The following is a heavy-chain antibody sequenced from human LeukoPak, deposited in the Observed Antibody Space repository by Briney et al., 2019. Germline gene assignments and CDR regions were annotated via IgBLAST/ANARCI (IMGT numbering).Heavy chain of an antibody. D-gene: IGHD3-3*01. J-gene: IGHJ4*02. Sequence: ASVKVSCKASGYTFTSYGISWVRQAPGQGLEWMGWISAYSGNTNYAQKLQGRVTMTTDTSTSTAYMKLRSLRSDDTAVYYCARDTSLRFLEWLPHFDYWGQGTLVTVSS. CDR3: ARDTSLRFLEWLPHFDY. CDR1: GYTFTSYG. CDR2: ISAYSGNT. V-gene: IGHV1-18*01.